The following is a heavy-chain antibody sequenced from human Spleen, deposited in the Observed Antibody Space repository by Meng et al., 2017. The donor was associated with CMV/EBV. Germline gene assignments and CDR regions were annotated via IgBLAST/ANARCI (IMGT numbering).Heavy chain of an antibody. CDR1: RFTFNNYW. CDR2: IKQDGSDK. Sequence: GESLKISCAASRFTFNNYWMSWVRQAPGKGLEWVANIKQDGSDKYYVDSVWGRFTISRDNAKNSLYLQMNSLRAEDTAVYYCARGVIVRENYYDTSDYYYFDYWGQGTLVTVSS. V-gene: IGHV3-7*01. CDR3: ARGVIVRENYYDTSDYYYFDY. J-gene: IGHJ4*02. D-gene: IGHD3-22*01.